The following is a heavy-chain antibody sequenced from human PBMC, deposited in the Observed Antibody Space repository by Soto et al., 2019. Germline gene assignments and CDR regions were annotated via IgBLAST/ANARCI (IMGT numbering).Heavy chain of an antibody. V-gene: IGHV5-10-1*01. CDR2: IDPSDSYT. CDR1: GYSFTSYW. J-gene: IGHJ6*02. Sequence: PGESLKISCKVSGYSFTSYWISWVRQMPGKGLEWMGRIDPSDSYTNYSPSFQGHVTISADKSISTAYLQWSSLKASDTAMYYCARTSAGGKYYYGMDVWGQGTTVTVSS. D-gene: IGHD6-13*01. CDR3: ARTSAGGKYYYGMDV.